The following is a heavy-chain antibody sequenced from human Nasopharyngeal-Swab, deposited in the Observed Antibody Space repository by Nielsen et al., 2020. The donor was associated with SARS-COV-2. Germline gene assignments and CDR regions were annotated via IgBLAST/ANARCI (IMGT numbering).Heavy chain of an antibody. V-gene: IGHV1-24*01. CDR2: FDPEDGET. J-gene: IGHJ5*02. CDR1: GYTLTELS. Sequence: ASVKVSCKVSGYTLTELSMHWVRQAPGKGLEWMGGFDPEDGETIYAQKFQGRVTMTEDTSTDTAYMELSSLRSEDTAVYYCATSPAVVVTEGWFDPWGQGTLVTVPS. CDR3: ATSPAVVVTEGWFDP. D-gene: IGHD2-21*02.